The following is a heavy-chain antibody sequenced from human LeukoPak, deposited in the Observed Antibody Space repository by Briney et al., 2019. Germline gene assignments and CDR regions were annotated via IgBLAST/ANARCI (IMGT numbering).Heavy chain of an antibody. Sequence: ASVKVSCKASGYTFIGYYIHWVRQAPGQGLEWMGWVSPDSGGTNYAQKFQGRVTMTRDTSITTAYIEPSSLRSDDTAVYYCARGGALGFSGYFDLWGRGTLVTVSS. V-gene: IGHV1-2*02. J-gene: IGHJ2*01. CDR1: GYTFIGYY. D-gene: IGHD7-27*01. CDR3: ARGGALGFSGYFDL. CDR2: VSPDSGGT.